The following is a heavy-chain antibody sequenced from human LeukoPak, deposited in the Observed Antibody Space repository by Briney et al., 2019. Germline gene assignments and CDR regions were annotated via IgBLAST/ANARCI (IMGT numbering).Heavy chain of an antibody. D-gene: IGHD1-20*01. CDR3: AKDITGTSYFYGLDV. V-gene: IGHV3-23*01. CDR1: GFTFSTYA. Sequence: GGSLRLSCAASGFTFSTYAMTWVRQAPGRGLEWVAGISASGGSTFYADSVKGRSAISRDNSTNTLYLQMNSLRAEDTAVYYCAKDITGTSYFYGLDVWGQGTTVTVSS. CDR2: ISASGGST. J-gene: IGHJ6*02.